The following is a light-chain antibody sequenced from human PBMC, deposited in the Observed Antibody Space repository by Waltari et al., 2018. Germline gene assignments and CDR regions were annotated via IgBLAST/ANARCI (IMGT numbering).Light chain of an antibody. CDR2: VNSDGSH. CDR3: QTWGTDIQV. V-gene: IGLV4-69*01. Sequence: LVLTPSPSASASLGASVKLTCSLPGEYSAYAIAWHQQQPLKGPRYLMTVNSDGSHKKGDGFSERFSGSSADLDRDLFISRLQSDDEADYFCQTWGTDIQVFGSGTKLTVL. CDR1: GEYSAYA. J-gene: IGLJ3*02.